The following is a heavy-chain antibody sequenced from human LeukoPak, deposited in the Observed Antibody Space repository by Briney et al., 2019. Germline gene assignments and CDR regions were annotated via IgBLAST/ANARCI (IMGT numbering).Heavy chain of an antibody. J-gene: IGHJ4*02. V-gene: IGHV4-31*01. CDR2: IYDSRFT. CDR3: AGGSDNSKMGY. CDR1: RGSFSRGGHY. D-gene: IGHD6-13*01. Sequence: TPEALSLTCTLPRGSFSRGGHYCACVRHHPGEGLEWIGCIYDSRFTYYNPSLQSQLTISVGSSENQLSRELSSVAAADTAVYDCAGGSDNSKMGYWGEGTLVTVSS.